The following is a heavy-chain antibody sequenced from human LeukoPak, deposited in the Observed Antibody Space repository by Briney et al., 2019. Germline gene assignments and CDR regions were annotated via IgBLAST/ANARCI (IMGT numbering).Heavy chain of an antibody. J-gene: IGHJ4*02. D-gene: IGHD3-22*01. CDR3: ARVAITMIVVVKGYFDY. V-gene: IGHV4-39*07. CDR2: IYYSGST. Sequence: PSETLSLTCTVSGGSISSSSYYWGWIRQPPGKGLEWIGSIYYSGSTYYNPSLKSRVTISVDTSKNQFSLKLSSVTAADTAVYYCARVAITMIVVVKGYFDYWGQGTLVTVSS. CDR1: GGSISSSSYY.